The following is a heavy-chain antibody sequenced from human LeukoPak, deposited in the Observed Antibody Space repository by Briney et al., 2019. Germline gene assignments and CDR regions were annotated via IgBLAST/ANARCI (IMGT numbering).Heavy chain of an antibody. CDR2: INHSGST. CDR3: ARAPPSADCSSTSCYKAY. CDR1: GGSFSGYY. J-gene: IGHJ4*02. D-gene: IGHD2-2*02. V-gene: IGHV4-34*01. Sequence: SETLSLTCAVYGGSFSGYYWSWIRQPPGKGLEWIGEINHSGSTNYNPSLKSRVTISVDTSKNQFSLKLSSVTAADTAVYYCARAPPSADCSSTSCYKAYWGQGTLVTVSS.